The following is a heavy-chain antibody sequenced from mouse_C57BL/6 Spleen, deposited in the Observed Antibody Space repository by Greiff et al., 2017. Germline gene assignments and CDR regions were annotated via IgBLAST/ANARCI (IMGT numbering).Heavy chain of an antibody. J-gene: IGHJ4*01. CDR2: IRNKANGYTT. CDR1: GFTFTDYY. Sequence: EVKLVESGGGLVQPGGSLSLSCAASGFTFTDYYMSWVRQPPGKALEWLGFIRNKANGYTTAYSASVKGRFTISRDNSQSILYLQMNALRAEDSATYYCARSYGYDEESRYYYAMDYWGQGTSVTVSS. D-gene: IGHD2-2*01. CDR3: ARSYGYDEESRYYYAMDY. V-gene: IGHV7-3*01.